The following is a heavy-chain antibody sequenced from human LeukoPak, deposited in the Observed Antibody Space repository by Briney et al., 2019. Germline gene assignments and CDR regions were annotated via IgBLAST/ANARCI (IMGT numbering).Heavy chain of an antibody. J-gene: IGHJ6*02. D-gene: IGHD2-2*02. CDR2: ISYDGSNK. V-gene: IGHV3-30-3*01. CDR3: ARVYCSSTSCYSYYGMDV. Sequence: PGGSLRLSCAASGFTFSSYAMHWVRQAPGKGLEGVAVISYDGSNKYYADSVKGRFTISRDNSKNTLYLQMNSLRAEDTAVYYCARVYCSSTSCYSYYGMDVWGQGTTVTVSS. CDR1: GFTFSSYA.